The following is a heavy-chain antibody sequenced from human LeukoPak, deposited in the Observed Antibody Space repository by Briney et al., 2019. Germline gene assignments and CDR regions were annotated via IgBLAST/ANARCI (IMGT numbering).Heavy chain of an antibody. D-gene: IGHD4-11*01. CDR3: ARYSLDSNYEHYYYGMDV. J-gene: IGHJ6*02. Sequence: GGSLRLSCAASGFSFESYGMRWVRQAPGKGLEWVAVIWYDGSNKYYADSVKGRFTISRDNSKNTLYLQMNSLRAEDTAVYYCARYSLDSNYEHYYYGMDVWGQGTTVTVSS. V-gene: IGHV3-33*08. CDR2: IWYDGSNK. CDR1: GFSFESYG.